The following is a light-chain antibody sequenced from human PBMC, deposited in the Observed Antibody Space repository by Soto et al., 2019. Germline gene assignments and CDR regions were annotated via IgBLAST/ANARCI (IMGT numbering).Light chain of an antibody. Sequence: DIQMTQSPSTLSAYVGDRVTFTCRASQSISTWLAWYQQKPGQAPKLLIYDASSLQSDVPSMFSGSGYGTEFTLSVSALQSDACASNYCQQYMKDATFGQGTKVEIK. CDR1: QSISTW. V-gene: IGKV1-5*01. CDR2: DAS. J-gene: IGKJ1*01. CDR3: QQYMKDAT.